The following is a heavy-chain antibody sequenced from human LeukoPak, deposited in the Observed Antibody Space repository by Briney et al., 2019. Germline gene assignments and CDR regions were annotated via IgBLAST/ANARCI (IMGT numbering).Heavy chain of an antibody. CDR1: GFTFSSYA. CDR3: AKFGYYDFWSGYLRY. D-gene: IGHD3-3*01. CDR2: ISGSGGST. V-gene: IGHV3-23*01. Sequence: PGGSLRLSCAASGFTFSSYAMSWVRQAPGKGLEWVSAISGSGGSTYYADSVKGRFTISRDNSKNTLYLQMNSLRAEDTAVYYCAKFGYYDFWSGYLRYWGQGTLVTVSS. J-gene: IGHJ4*02.